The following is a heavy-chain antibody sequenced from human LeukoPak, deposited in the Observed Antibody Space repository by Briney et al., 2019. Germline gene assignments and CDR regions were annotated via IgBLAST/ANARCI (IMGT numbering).Heavy chain of an antibody. Sequence: PGGSLRLSCAASGFTFSSYAMSWVRQAPGQGLEWVSAISDSGGSTYYADSVKGRFTISRDNSKNTLYLQMNSLRAEDTAVYYCTDLGDYAVGWGQGTLVTVSS. CDR1: GFTFSSYA. V-gene: IGHV3-23*01. D-gene: IGHD4-17*01. CDR3: TDLGDYAVG. J-gene: IGHJ4*02. CDR2: ISDSGGST.